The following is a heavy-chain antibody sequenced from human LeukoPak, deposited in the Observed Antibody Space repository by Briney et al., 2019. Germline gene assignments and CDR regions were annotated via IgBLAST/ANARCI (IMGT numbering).Heavy chain of an antibody. CDR2: ISPNSGGT. J-gene: IGHJ4*02. D-gene: IGHD6-6*01. V-gene: IGHV1-2*06. CDR3: ARQTIEYSTSSPVDY. Sequence: EASVKVSCKASGYIFTGYYIHWVRQAPGQGLEWMGRISPNSGGTNYAQKLQGRVSMTGDASISTAYMELSSLKASDTAMYYCARQTIEYSTSSPVDYWGQGTLVTVSS. CDR1: GYIFTGYY.